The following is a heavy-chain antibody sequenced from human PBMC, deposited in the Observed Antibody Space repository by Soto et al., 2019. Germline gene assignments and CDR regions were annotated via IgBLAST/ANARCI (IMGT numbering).Heavy chain of an antibody. D-gene: IGHD3-10*01. CDR1: GFAFSSCA. CDR2: ISNSGGAT. Sequence: DVQLLESGGGLVQPGGSLRLSCAASGFAFSSCAMTWVRQAPGKGLEWVSSISNSGGATFYADSVKGRFTVSRENSKNTLYLQMNSLRTEDTALYYCAKELSYNSGRPFDYWGQGTLVTVSS. CDR3: AKELSYNSGRPFDY. J-gene: IGHJ4*02. V-gene: IGHV3-23*01.